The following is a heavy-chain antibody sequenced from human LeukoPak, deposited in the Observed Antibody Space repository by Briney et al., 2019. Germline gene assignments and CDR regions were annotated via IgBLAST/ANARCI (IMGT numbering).Heavy chain of an antibody. CDR3: ARAPSYDFWSGYWSGFDY. J-gene: IGHJ4*02. Sequence: ASVKVSCXASGGTFSSYAISWVRRAPGQGLEWMGGIIPIFGTANCAQKFQGRVTITTDESTSTAYMELSSLRSEDTAVYYCARAPSYDFWSGYWSGFDYWGQGTLVTVSS. V-gene: IGHV1-69*05. CDR2: IIPIFGTA. CDR1: GGTFSSYA. D-gene: IGHD3-3*01.